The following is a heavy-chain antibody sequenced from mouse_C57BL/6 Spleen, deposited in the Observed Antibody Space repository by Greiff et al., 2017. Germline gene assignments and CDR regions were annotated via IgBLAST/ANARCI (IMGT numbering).Heavy chain of an antibody. CDR2: IYPGDGYT. J-gene: IGHJ2*02. Sequence: QVQLQQSGAELVQPGASVKISCKASGYAFSSYWMTWVKQSPEKGLEWIGQIYPGDGYTNDSVNIKGEATLTTAKSYSTGQKQVSSLTSEDSAVDFCSIELPSLDYWGQGTSLTVSS. CDR1: GYAFSSYW. CDR3: SIELPSLDY. V-gene: IGHV1-80*01.